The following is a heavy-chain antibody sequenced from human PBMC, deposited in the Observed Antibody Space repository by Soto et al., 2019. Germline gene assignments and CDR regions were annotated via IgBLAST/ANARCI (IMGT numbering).Heavy chain of an antibody. CDR3: ARTPYSSGWRHFDY. D-gene: IGHD6-19*01. V-gene: IGHV1-69*13. Sequence: GASVKVSCKASGGTFSSYAISWVRQAPGQGLEWMGGIIPIFGTANYAQKFQGRVTITADESTSTAYMELSSLRSEDTAVYYCARTPYSSGWRHFDYWGQGTLVTVSS. CDR1: GGTFSSYA. J-gene: IGHJ4*02. CDR2: IIPIFGTA.